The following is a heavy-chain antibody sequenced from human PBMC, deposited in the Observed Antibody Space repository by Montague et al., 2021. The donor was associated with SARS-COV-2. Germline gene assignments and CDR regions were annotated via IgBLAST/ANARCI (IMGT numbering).Heavy chain of an antibody. Sequence: SETLSLTCAVYGGSFSDYYWTWIRQAPGTGLEWIGEVDHCGSSSYNPSLQRSLTISVDRSKNKYYLRLTPVSASDTAVYYCARGQVTVFGVLIIVAAAGPLDSWGLGTKVTVSS. CDR3: ARGQVTVFGVLIIVAAAGPLDS. CDR1: GGSFSDYY. V-gene: IGHV4-34*10. CDR2: VDHCGSS. D-gene: IGHD3-3*01. J-gene: IGHJ3*02.